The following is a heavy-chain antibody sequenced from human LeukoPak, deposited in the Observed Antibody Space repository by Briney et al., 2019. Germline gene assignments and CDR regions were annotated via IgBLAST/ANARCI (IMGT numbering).Heavy chain of an antibody. CDR1: GGSISSYY. V-gene: IGHV4-59*01. CDR3: ARGGTVRNGMDV. CDR2: IYYSGST. J-gene: IGHJ6*02. Sequence: SETLSLTCTVSGGSISSYYWSWIRQPPGKGLEWIGYIYYSGSTNYNPSLKSRVTISVDTSKNRFSLKLSSVTAADTAVYYCARGGTVRNGMDVWGQGTTVTVSS. D-gene: IGHD1-26*01.